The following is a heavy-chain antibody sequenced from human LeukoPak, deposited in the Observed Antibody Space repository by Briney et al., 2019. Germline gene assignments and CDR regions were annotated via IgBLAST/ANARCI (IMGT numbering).Heavy chain of an antibody. CDR2: INHSGST. J-gene: IGHJ4*02. Sequence: SETLSLTCAVYGGSFSGYYWSWIRQPPGKGLEWIGEINHSGSTNYNPSLKSRVTISVDTSKNQFSLKLISVTAADTAVYYCASSIAAAGHDYWGQGTLVTVSS. D-gene: IGHD6-13*01. CDR3: ASSIAAAGHDY. V-gene: IGHV4-34*01. CDR1: GGSFSGYY.